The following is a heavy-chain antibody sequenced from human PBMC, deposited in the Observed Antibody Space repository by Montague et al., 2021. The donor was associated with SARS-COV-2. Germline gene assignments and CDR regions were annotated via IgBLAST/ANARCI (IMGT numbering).Heavy chain of an antibody. D-gene: IGHD3-10*01. J-gene: IGHJ4*02. Sequence: SETLSLTCAVYGGSFSGYYWSWIRQPPGKGLERIGEINHSGSTNYNPSLKSRVTISVDTSKNQFSLRLSSVTAADTAVYYCARGTEYGSGIYSHYYYDHWGQGTLVTVSS. CDR3: ARGTEYGSGIYSHYYYDH. CDR2: INHSGST. CDR1: GGSFSGYY. V-gene: IGHV4-34*01.